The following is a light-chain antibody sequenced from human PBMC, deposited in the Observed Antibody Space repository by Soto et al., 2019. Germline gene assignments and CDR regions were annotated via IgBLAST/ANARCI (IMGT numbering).Light chain of an antibody. V-gene: IGLV4-69*01. CDR2: VNSDGSH. J-gene: IGLJ2*01. Sequence: QPVLTQSPPASASLGASVKLTCTLSSGHSTFAIAWHQQQPEKGPRYLMKVNSDGSHTKGDGIPDRFSGSSSGAERYLTISSLQSEDEADYYCQTWVTGIQVFGGGTKVTVL. CDR1: SGHSTFA. CDR3: QTWVTGIQV.